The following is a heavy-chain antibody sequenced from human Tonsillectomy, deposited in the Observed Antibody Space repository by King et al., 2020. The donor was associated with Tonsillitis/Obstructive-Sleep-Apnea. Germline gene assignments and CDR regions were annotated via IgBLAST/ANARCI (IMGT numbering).Heavy chain of an antibody. CDR1: GFSLSSSGMS. CDR2: IDWDDDQ. J-gene: IGHJ6*04. D-gene: IGHD5/OR15-5a*01. Sequence: TLKESGPALVKPTQTLTLTCTFSGFSLSSSGMSVSWIRQPPGKALEWLARIDWDDDQYYRTSLKTRLTISKDTSKNQVVLKMTNMDPVDTATYYCARSTVSTSNKYYHIDVWGKGTTVTVSA. CDR3: ARSTVSTSNKYYHIDV. V-gene: IGHV2-70*11.